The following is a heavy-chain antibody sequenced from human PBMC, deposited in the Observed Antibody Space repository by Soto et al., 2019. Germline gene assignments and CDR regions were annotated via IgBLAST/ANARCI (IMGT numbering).Heavy chain of an antibody. Sequence: PSADLFYTSSGSGGMMSRCCYFGCCIRLHKRKGLEWIGSIYYSGSTYYNPSLKSRVTISVDTSKNQFSLKLSSVTAEDTAVYYCARLRETRLLIEWLTSPVVSNGIHVWG. CDR2: IYYSGST. CDR1: GGMMSRCCYF. D-gene: IGHD3-3*01. V-gene: IGHV4-39*01. J-gene: IGHJ6*02. CDR3: ARLRETRLLIEWLTSPVVSNGIHV.